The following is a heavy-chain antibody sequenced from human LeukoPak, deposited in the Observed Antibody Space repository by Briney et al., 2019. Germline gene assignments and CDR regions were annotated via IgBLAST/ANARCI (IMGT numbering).Heavy chain of an antibody. CDR3: AGRLWRRDGYNLSAFDI. D-gene: IGHD5-24*01. CDR1: DGSISSYY. V-gene: IGHV4-59*01. Sequence: PSETLSLTCTVSDGSISSYYWNRIRQPPGKGLEWIGYIYYSGSTNYNPSLKSRVTISVDTSKNQFSLKLSSVTAAGTAVYYCAGRLWRRDGYNLSAFDIRGQGTMVTVSS. CDR2: IYYSGST. J-gene: IGHJ3*02.